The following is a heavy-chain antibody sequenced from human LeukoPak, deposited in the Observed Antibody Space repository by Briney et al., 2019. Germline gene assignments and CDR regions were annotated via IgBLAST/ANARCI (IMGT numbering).Heavy chain of an antibody. CDR1: GFTFSSYA. CDR3: AKPGGSYSGGDCYWDY. V-gene: IGHV3-23*01. D-gene: IGHD2-21*02. Sequence: GGSLNLSCPAPGFTFSSYAMSWVRQAPGKGLKWVSAISGSGGSTYYADSVKGRFTIPRDISKNPLYLQMNSLRAEATAVYYCAKPGGSYSGGDCYWDYWGQGTLVTVSS. J-gene: IGHJ4*02. CDR2: ISGSGGST.